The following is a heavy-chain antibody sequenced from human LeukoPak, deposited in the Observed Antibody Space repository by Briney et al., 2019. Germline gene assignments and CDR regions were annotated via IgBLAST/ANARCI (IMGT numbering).Heavy chain of an antibody. V-gene: IGHV3-9*01. CDR3: AKDRFFYDSGSKAN. Sequence: PGGSLRLSCVASGFPFDDYGMFWVRQSPGKGLEWVSSISWNSGVIDYADSVKGRFTISRDNAKNSLYLQMNSLRVEDTAFYYCAKDRFFYDSGSKANWGQGTLVTVSS. D-gene: IGHD3-22*01. CDR2: ISWNSGVI. CDR1: GFPFDDYG. J-gene: IGHJ4*02.